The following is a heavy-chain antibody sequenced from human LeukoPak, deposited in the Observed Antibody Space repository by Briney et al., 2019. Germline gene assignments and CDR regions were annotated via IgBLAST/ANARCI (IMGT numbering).Heavy chain of an antibody. Sequence: PGGSLRLSCAASGFTFSDYYMNWIRQAPGKGLEWVSYISDSGNTIYYADSVKGRFTISRDNAKNSLYLQMNSLRAEDTAVYYCAQIHRYSFDYWGQGALVTVSS. CDR2: ISDSGNTI. CDR3: AQIHRYSFDY. J-gene: IGHJ4*02. D-gene: IGHD1-26*01. V-gene: IGHV3-11*04. CDR1: GFTFSDYY.